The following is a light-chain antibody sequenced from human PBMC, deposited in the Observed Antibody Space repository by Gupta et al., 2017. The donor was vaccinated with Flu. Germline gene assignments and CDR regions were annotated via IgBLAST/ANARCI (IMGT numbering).Light chain of an antibody. CDR2: KEI. CDR3: QTADNDYNWV. J-gene: IGLJ3*02. V-gene: IGLV3-25*01. Sequence: GRTAKRTCAGDVGAEEFVDWKRRKTGQASGLMMSKEIKRASGIPDVFSGSTAGTTATMTISGVQKEEEAEYYCQTADNDYNWVFGGGTKLTV. CDR1: VGAEEF.